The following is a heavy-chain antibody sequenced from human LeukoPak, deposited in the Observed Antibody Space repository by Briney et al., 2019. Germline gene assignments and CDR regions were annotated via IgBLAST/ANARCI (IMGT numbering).Heavy chain of an antibody. V-gene: IGHV1-18*01. J-gene: IGHJ6*03. Sequence: ASVKVSCKASGYTFTSYGISWVRQAPGQGLEWMGWISAYNGNTNYAQKLQGRVTMTTDTSTSTAYMELRSLRSDDTAVYYCAREVRFLEGLSGYYYMDVWGKGTTVTVSS. D-gene: IGHD3-3*01. CDR1: GYTFTSYG. CDR3: AREVRFLEGLSGYYYMDV. CDR2: ISAYNGNT.